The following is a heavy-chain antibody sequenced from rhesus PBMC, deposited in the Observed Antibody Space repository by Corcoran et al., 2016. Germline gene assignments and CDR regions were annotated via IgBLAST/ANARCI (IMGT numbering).Heavy chain of an antibody. D-gene: IGHD3-28*01. J-gene: IGHJ4*01. Sequence: EVQLVESGGGLVQPGGSLRLSCAASGFTFSSYGMSWVRQAPGKGLEWVSYISNGGGSTYYADSVKGRFTISRDNSKNTLSLQINSLRAEDTAVYYCAKIPSSANYYDSGYYTVDYWGQGVLVTVSS. V-gene: IGHV3S5*01. CDR1: GFTFSSYG. CDR3: AKIPSSANYYDSGYYTVDY. CDR2: ISNGGGST.